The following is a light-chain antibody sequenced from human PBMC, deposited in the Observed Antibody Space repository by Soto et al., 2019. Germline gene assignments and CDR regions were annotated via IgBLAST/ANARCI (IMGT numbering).Light chain of an antibody. V-gene: IGKV1-5*01. CDR2: DAS. CDR3: QQYNTYAT. Sequence: EIQLTNGASALSASAGDRATITFRASQNIRNLLAWYQQKPGKAPKPLIYDASTLKTGVPSRFSGSGSGSEFNFTITGLQPDDFATYFCQQYNTYATFGQGTRLEIK. CDR1: QNIRNL. J-gene: IGKJ5*01.